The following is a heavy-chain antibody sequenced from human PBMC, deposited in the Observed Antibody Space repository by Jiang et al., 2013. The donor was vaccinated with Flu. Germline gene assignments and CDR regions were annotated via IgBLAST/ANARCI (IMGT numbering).Heavy chain of an antibody. V-gene: IGHV3-9*01. Sequence: LESGGGLVQPGRSLRLSCAASGFTFDDYAMHWVRQAPGKGLEWVSGISWNSGSIGYADSVKGRFTISRDNAKNSLYLRMKSLRTEDTALYYCAKDIGGGGSGKYSSYYGMDVWGQGTTVTVSS. D-gene: IGHD2-15*01. CDR1: GFTFDDYA. CDR3: AKDIGGGGSGKYSSYYGMDV. J-gene: IGHJ6*02. CDR2: ISWNSGSI.